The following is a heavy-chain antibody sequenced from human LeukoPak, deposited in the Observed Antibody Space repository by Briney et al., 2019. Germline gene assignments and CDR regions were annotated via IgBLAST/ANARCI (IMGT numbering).Heavy chain of an antibody. D-gene: IGHD5-12*01. CDR2: VFYSGST. CDR1: GGSISGYY. Sequence: SETLSLTCTVSGGSISGYYWSWIRQPPGKGLEWIGYVFYSGSTNYNPSLKSRVTISEDTSKNQLSLKLSSVTAADTAVYYRARDFYSGYDNGYFDYWGQGILVTVSS. J-gene: IGHJ4*02. CDR3: ARDFYSGYDNGYFDY. V-gene: IGHV4-59*01.